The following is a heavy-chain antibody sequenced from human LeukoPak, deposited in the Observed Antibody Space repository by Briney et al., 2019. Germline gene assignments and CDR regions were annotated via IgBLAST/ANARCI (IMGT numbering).Heavy chain of an antibody. J-gene: IGHJ4*02. CDR2: IYYSGST. CDR1: GGSISSGGYY. CDR3: ARARHGGALDY. D-gene: IGHD3-3*01. Sequence: SETLSLTCTVSGGSISSGGYYWSWIRQHPGKGLEWIGYIYYSGSTYYNPALKSRVTISVDTSKNQFSLKLNSVTAADTAVYYCARARHGGALDYWGQGTLVTVSS. V-gene: IGHV4-31*03.